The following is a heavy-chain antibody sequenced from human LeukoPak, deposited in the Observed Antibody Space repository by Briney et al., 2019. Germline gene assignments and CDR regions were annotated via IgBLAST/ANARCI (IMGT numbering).Heavy chain of an antibody. CDR2: IHSLGGT. CDR1: GGSISGNY. J-gene: IGHJ4*02. D-gene: IGHD3-22*01. CDR3: ERQISGNYGSSPVFVS. Sequence: KPSETLSLTCSVSGGSISGNYWSWFRQSPEKGLEWIGYIHSLGGTNYNPSPKSRVTITVDTSNNQFSLKMTSMTAADTAVYYCERQISGNYGSSPVFVSWGQGALVTVSS. V-gene: IGHV4-59*08.